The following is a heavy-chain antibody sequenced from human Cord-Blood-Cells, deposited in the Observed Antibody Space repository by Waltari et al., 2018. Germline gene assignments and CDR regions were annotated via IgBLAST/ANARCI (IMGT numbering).Heavy chain of an antibody. D-gene: IGHD7-27*01. CDR3: ARELGYYYYYMDV. V-gene: IGHV1-3*01. CDR2: INAGNGNT. Sequence: VRQAPGQRLEWMGWINAGNGNTKYSQKFQGRVTITRDTSASTAYMELSSLRSEDTAVYYCARELGYYYYYMDVWGKGTTVTVSS. J-gene: IGHJ6*03.